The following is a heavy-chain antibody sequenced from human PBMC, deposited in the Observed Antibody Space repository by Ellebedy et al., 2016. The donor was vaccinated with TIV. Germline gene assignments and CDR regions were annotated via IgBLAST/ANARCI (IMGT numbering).Heavy chain of an antibody. J-gene: IGHJ2*01. Sequence: GSLRLXCTVSGGSISSYYWSWIRQPPGKGLEWIGYIYYSGSTNYNPSLKSRVTISVDTSKNQFSLKLSSVTAADTAVYYCAGSFDYGDYVFREYWYFDLWGRGTLVTVSS. CDR1: GGSISSYY. V-gene: IGHV4-59*08. CDR2: IYYSGST. CDR3: AGSFDYGDYVFREYWYFDL. D-gene: IGHD4-17*01.